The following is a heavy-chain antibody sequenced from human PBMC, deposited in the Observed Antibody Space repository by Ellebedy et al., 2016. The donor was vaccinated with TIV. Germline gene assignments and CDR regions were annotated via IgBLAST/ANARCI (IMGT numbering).Heavy chain of an antibody. V-gene: IGHV4-59*12. J-gene: IGHJ6*02. CDR1: GGSIRSYH. CDR3: ARDRMTNYFYGMDV. Sequence: SETLSLTCTVSGGSIRSYHWSWIRQTPGKGLEWIAYISYSGGTKYNPSLKSRVTISMDTSKNQFSLKLRSVTAADTAVYYCARDRMTNYFYGMDVWGHGTTVTVSS. CDR2: ISYSGGT.